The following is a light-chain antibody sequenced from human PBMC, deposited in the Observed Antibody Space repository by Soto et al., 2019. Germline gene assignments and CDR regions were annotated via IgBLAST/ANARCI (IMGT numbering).Light chain of an antibody. Sequence: EIVLTQSPATLSLSPGERATLSCRASQSVSSYLAWYQQKPGQAPRLLIYDASSRATGIPARFSGSGSGTHFTRTISSLEPEDFAVYYCQQRGYTFGQGTKLEIK. CDR2: DAS. V-gene: IGKV3-11*01. CDR1: QSVSSY. CDR3: QQRGYT. J-gene: IGKJ2*01.